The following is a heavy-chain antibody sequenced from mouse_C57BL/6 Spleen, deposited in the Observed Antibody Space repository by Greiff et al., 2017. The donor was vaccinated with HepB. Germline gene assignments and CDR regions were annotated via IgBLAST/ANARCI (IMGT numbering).Heavy chain of an antibody. CDR2: INYDGSST. Sequence: DVMLVESEGGLVQPGSSMKLSCTASGFTFSDYYMAWVRQVPEKGLEWVANINYDGSSTYYLDSLKSRFIISRDNAKNILYLQMSSLKSEDTATYYCARVLSHYYAMDYWGQGTSVTVSS. V-gene: IGHV5-16*01. CDR3: ARVLSHYYAMDY. CDR1: GFTFSDYY. J-gene: IGHJ4*01. D-gene: IGHD2-3*01.